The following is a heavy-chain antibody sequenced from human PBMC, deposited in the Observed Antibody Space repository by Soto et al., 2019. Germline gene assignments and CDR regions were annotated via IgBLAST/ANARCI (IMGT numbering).Heavy chain of an antibody. CDR3: ASVSYSSGWSPFDY. Sequence: GGSLRLSCAASGFTLSNHAMSWVRQAPGKGLEWVSTVSENGGVTYYADSVKGRFTISRDNSKNTLYLQMNSLRAEDTAVYYCASVSYSSGWSPFDYWGQGTLVTVSS. J-gene: IGHJ4*02. V-gene: IGHV3-23*01. CDR1: GFTLSNHA. D-gene: IGHD6-19*01. CDR2: VSENGGVT.